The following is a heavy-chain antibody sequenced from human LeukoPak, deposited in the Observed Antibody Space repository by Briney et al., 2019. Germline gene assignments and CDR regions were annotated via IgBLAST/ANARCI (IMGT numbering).Heavy chain of an antibody. CDR2: IGTAGDT. CDR1: GFTLSSHD. V-gene: IGHV3-13*04. Sequence: PGGALRLSCAASGFTLSSHDMHWVRQATGKGLEWVSAIGTAGDTYYPGSVKGRFIISRENAKNALYLQMNSLRAEDTAVYYCARQGNHYDMDVWGQGTTVTVSS. J-gene: IGHJ6*02. CDR3: ARQGNHYDMDV.